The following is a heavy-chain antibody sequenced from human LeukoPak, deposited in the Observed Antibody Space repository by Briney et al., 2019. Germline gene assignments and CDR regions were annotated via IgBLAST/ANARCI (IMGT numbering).Heavy chain of an antibody. CDR3: ARLYCSGGSCYRSFDY. CDR2: XSSSGSTI. V-gene: IGHV3-48*03. J-gene: IGHJ4*02. D-gene: IGHD2-15*01. Sequence: TXSSYEMNXVRQARGKGLXWXXXXSSSGSTIYYAASVKGRFTISRDNAKNSLYLQMNSLRAEDTAVYYCARLYCSGGSCYRSFDYWGQGTLVTVSS. CDR1: TXSSYE.